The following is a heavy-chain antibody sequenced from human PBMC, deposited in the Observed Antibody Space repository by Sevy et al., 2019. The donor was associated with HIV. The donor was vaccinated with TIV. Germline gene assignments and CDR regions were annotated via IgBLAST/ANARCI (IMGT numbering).Heavy chain of an antibody. CDR1: GFTFSNAR. V-gene: IGHV3-15*01. Sequence: GSLRLSCAASGFTFSNARMSWVRQAPGKGLEWVGRIKSKTDGGTTDYAAPMKGRFTISRDDSKNTLYLQMNSLKTEDTAVYYCTLYVYGTDTFDIWGQGTMVTVSS. CDR2: IKSKTDGGTT. J-gene: IGHJ3*02. CDR3: TLYVYGTDTFDI. D-gene: IGHD2-2*02.